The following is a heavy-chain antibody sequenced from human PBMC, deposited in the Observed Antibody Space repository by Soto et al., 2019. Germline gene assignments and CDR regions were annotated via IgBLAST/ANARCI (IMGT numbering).Heavy chain of an antibody. V-gene: IGHV1-3*01. J-gene: IGHJ6*02. CDR1: GYTFTSYA. D-gene: IGHD1-26*01. Sequence: GASVKVSCKASGYTFTSYAMHWVRQAPGQRLEWMGWINAGNGNTKYSQKFQGRVTITRDTSTNTAYMELSSLRSEDTAVYYCATDLVGVTPDDYYYYVMDLWGQGTTVTVSS. CDR2: INAGNGNT. CDR3: ATDLVGVTPDDYYYYVMDL.